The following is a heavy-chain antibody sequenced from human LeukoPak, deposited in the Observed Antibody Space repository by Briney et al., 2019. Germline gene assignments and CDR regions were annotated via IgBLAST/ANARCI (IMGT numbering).Heavy chain of an antibody. CDR3: ARGRVHRYSSSWSPHYYYYMDV. CDR1: GGSFSGYY. CDR2: INHSGST. Sequence: KSSETLSLTCAVYGGSFSGYYWSWIRQPPGKGLEWIGEINHSGSTNYNPSLKSRVTISVDTSKNQFSLKLSSVTAADTAVYYCARGRVHRYSSSWSPHYYYYMDVWGKGTSVTVSS. V-gene: IGHV4-34*01. J-gene: IGHJ6*03. D-gene: IGHD6-13*01.